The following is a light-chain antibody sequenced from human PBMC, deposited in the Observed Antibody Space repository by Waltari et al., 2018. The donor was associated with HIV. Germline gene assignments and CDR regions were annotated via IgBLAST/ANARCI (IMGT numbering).Light chain of an antibody. V-gene: IGKV1-33*01. Sequence: DIQMTQSQSSLSASVGDRVTITCQASQDISSYLHWYQQKPGKAPKLLIYDASNLETGVPSRFSGSGSGTDFTFTISSLQPEDIATYYCQQYDNLLTFGGGTKVEIK. CDR2: DAS. CDR1: QDISSY. J-gene: IGKJ4*01. CDR3: QQYDNLLT.